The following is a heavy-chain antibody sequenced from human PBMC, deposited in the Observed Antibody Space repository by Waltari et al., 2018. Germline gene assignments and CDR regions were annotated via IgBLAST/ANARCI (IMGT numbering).Heavy chain of an antibody. J-gene: IGHJ5*02. D-gene: IGHD6-13*01. CDR2: RNPNRGNT. V-gene: IGHV1-8*01. CDR3: ARGDSSSWYDWFDP. CDR1: GYTFTSYD. Sequence: QVQLVQSGAEVKKPGASVKVSCKASGYTFTSYDINWVRQATGQGLEWMGRRNPNRGNTGYAQKFQGRVTMTRNTSISTAYMELSSLRSEDTAVYYCARGDSSSWYDWFDPWGQGTLVTVSS.